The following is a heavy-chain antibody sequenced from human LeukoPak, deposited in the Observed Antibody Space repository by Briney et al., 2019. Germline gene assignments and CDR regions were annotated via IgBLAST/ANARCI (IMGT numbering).Heavy chain of an antibody. CDR3: AKDYHGSGSYRRDAFDI. D-gene: IGHD3-10*01. J-gene: IGHJ3*02. CDR2: ISGSGGST. Sequence: GGSLRLSCAASGFTFSSYAMSWVRQAPGKGLEWVSAISGSGGSTYYADSVKGRFTISRDNPKNTLYLQMNSLRAEDTAVYYCAKDYHGSGSYRRDAFDIWGQGTMVTVSS. V-gene: IGHV3-23*01. CDR1: GFTFSSYA.